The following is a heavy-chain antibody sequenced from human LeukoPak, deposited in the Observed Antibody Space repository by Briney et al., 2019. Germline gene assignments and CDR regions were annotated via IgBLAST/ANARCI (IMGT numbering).Heavy chain of an antibody. V-gene: IGHV3-23*01. Sequence: GGSLRLSCAASGFTFSSYAMSWVRQAPGKGLEWVSAISGSGGSTYYADSVKGRFTISRDNSKNTLYLQMNSLSAEDTAVYYCAKGSGLLWFGELRSWGQGTLVTVSS. CDR2: ISGSGGST. D-gene: IGHD3-10*01. CDR1: GFTFSSYA. J-gene: IGHJ5*02. CDR3: AKGSGLLWFGELRS.